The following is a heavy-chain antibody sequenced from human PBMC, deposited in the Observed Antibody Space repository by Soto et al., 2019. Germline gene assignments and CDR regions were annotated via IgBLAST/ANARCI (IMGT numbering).Heavy chain of an antibody. CDR1: GYTFTSYG. J-gene: IGHJ4*02. D-gene: IGHD1-26*01. CDR2: SSANNGNT. CDR3: ARDRGSSALDY. Sequence: ASVKVSCKASGYTFTSYGISWVRQAPGQGLEWMGWSSANNGNTNYAQKLQGRVTMTTDTTTSTAYMELRSVRSDDTAVYYWARDRGSSALDYWGQGTLLTVSS. V-gene: IGHV1-18*01.